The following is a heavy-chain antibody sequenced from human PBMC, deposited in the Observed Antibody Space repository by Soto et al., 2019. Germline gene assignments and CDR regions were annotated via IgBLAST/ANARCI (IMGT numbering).Heavy chain of an antibody. Sequence: PSGRQSKSCAASRPCINSGYYWGWMRQSPGKGLEWIGSVYQSGTANYNPSLKSRVAISIDTSKNQFSMRLISVTASDTGVYFCTGFISTSCYPPWGPRHFDH. J-gene: IGHJ4*01. D-gene: IGHD2-2*01. CDR2: VYQSGTA. CDR3: TGFISTSCYPPWGPRHFDH. CDR1: RPCINSGYY. V-gene: IGHV4-38-2*01.